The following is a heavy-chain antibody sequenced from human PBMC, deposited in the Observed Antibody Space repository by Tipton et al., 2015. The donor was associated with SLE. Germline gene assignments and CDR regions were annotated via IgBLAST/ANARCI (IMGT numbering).Heavy chain of an antibody. J-gene: IGHJ6*03. CDR2: VYYSGST. CDR3: ARGGAVWYYYYYMDV. V-gene: IGHV4-59*11. CDR1: GGSISPHY. D-gene: IGHD3-16*01. Sequence: TLSLTCTVSGGSISPHYWSWVRQPPGKGLEWIGYVYYSGSTMYNSSLRSRVTMAVDTSKNQFSLKLSSVTAADTAVYYCARGGAVWYYYYYMDVWGKGTTVTVSS.